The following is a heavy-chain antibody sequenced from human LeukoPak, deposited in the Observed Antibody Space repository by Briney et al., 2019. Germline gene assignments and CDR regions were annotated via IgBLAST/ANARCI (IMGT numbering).Heavy chain of an antibody. CDR1: GFTFSSYW. D-gene: IGHD3-10*01. CDR3: ARGVRGSIDY. V-gene: IGHV3-74*01. J-gene: IGHJ4*02. Sequence: GGSLRLSCAASGFTFSSYWMHWVRQAPGKGLVWVSRINCYGSSTSYEDSVKGRFTISRDNAKNTLYLPMSSVRAEDTAVYYCARGVRGSIDYWGQGNLVTVSS. CDR2: INCYGSST.